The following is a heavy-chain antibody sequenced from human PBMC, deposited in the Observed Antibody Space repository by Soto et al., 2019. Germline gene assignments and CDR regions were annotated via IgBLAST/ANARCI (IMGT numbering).Heavy chain of an antibody. D-gene: IGHD6-19*01. CDR2: INHSGST. J-gene: IGHJ4*02. Sequence: SETLSLTCAVYGGSFSGYYWTWIRQPPGTGLEWIGEINHSGSTNYNPSLKSRVTISVDTSKNQFSLKLTSVTAADTAVYYFARRHEETGYSSGWYLYYFDYWGQGTLVTVSS. V-gene: IGHV4-34*01. CDR1: GGSFSGYY. CDR3: ARRHEETGYSSGWYLYYFDY.